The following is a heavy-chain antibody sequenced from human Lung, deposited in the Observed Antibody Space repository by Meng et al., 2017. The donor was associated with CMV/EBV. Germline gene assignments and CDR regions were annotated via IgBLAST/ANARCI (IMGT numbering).Heavy chain of an antibody. V-gene: IGHV4-31*02. J-gene: IGHJ5*02. D-gene: IGHD3-10*01. CDR1: GGSISSGGYY. Sequence: QVQRQESGPGLVKPSQTLSLTWTGSGGSISSGGYYWSWIRQHPGKGLEWIGYIHSSGSTYYNPSLRSRLTISVDTSKNQFSLKLSSVTAADTAVYYCARASYGSGSPLGESWFDPWGQGTLVTVSS. CDR2: IHSSGST. CDR3: ARASYGSGSPLGESWFDP.